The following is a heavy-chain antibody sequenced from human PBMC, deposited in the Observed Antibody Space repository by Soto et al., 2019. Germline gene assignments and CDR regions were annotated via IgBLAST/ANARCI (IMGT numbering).Heavy chain of an antibody. CDR3: LRHHLGTTGNLFDD. CDR1: GGSISSSSYY. J-gene: IGHJ5*02. CDR2: IYYSGST. D-gene: IGHD1-1*01. V-gene: IGHV4-39*01. Sequence: SETLSLTCTVSGGSISSSSYYWGWIRQPPGKGLEWIGSIYYSGSTYYNPSLKSRVTISVDTSKNQFSLKLSSATAADTAVYYCLRHHLGTTGNLFDDWGQGSLVTGSS.